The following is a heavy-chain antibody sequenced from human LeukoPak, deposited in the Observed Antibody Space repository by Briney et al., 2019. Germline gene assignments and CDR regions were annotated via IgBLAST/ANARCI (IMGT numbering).Heavy chain of an antibody. CDR2: INPSGGST. D-gene: IGHD1-26*01. Sequence: GASVKVSCKASGYTFTSYYMHWVRQAPGQGLEWMGIINPSGGSTSYAQKFQGRVTMTRDMSTSTVCMELSSLRSEDTAVYYCARVSGSYRHFDYWGQGTLVTVSS. J-gene: IGHJ4*02. V-gene: IGHV1-46*01. CDR3: ARVSGSYRHFDY. CDR1: GYTFTSYY.